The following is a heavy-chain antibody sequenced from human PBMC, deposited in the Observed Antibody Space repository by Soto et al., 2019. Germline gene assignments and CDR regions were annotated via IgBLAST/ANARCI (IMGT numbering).Heavy chain of an antibody. CDR3: AKDAKTYSNYVGYYYYGMDV. Sequence: GGSLRLSCAASGFTFSSYGMHWVRQAPGKGLEWVAVISYDGSNKYYADSVKGRFTISRDNSKNTLYLQMNSLRVEDTAVYYCAKDAKTYSNYVGYYYYGMDVWGQGTTVTVSS. V-gene: IGHV3-30*18. D-gene: IGHD4-4*01. CDR1: GFTFSSYG. J-gene: IGHJ6*02. CDR2: ISYDGSNK.